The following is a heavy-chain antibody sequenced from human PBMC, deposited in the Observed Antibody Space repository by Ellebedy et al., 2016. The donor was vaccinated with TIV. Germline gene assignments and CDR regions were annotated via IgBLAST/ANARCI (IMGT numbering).Heavy chain of an antibody. D-gene: IGHD2-2*01. CDR3: AASESADSDY. J-gene: IGHJ4*02. CDR2: MYYSGRS. CDR1: GGSIRNYY. V-gene: IGHV4-59*01. Sequence: MPSETLSLTCTVSGGSIRNYYCTWIRQPPGKGLEWIGHMYYSGRSNYNPSLKSRVTMSIDTSKNQFSLKISSVTAADTAVYYCAASESADSDYWGPGTLVTVSS.